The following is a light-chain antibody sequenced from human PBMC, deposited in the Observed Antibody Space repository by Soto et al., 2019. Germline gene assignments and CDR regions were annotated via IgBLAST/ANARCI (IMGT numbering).Light chain of an antibody. CDR1: SFNIGAGYD. CDR2: VNN. CDR3: QSYDSSLSGSV. J-gene: IGLJ3*02. Sequence: QSVLTQPPSVSGAPGQRVTISCTGSSFNIGAGYDVHWYQQLPGTAPKLLIYVNNNRPSGVPDRFSGSKSGTSASLAITGLQAADEADYYCQSYDSSLSGSVFGGGTKLTVL. V-gene: IGLV1-40*01.